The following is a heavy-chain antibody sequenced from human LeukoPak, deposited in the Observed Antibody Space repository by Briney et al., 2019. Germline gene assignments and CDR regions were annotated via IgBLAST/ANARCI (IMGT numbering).Heavy chain of an antibody. J-gene: IGHJ4*02. CDR1: GFTFSDYE. D-gene: IGHD2-15*01. Sequence: PGGSLRLSCAASGFTFSDYEMNWVRQAPGKGLEWVSHISTSGSIIHYADSVEGRFTISRDNAKNSLYLQMNSLRAEDTAVYYCARGDCSGGSCYLSLTTIDYWGQGTLVTVSS. V-gene: IGHV3-48*03. CDR2: ISTSGSII. CDR3: ARGDCSGGSCYLSLTTIDY.